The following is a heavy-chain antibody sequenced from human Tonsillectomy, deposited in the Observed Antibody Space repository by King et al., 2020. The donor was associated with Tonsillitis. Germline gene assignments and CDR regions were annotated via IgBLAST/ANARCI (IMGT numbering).Heavy chain of an antibody. V-gene: IGHV3-23*04. Sequence: VQLVESGGGLVQPGGSLRLSCAASGFTFSSYAMSWVRQAPGKGLERVSVISGSGGSTHYADSVKGRFTISRDNSKNTLYLQMNSLRAEDTAVFYCAKVPYAYDCSVYYYFDYWGQETLVTVST. CDR3: AKVPYAYDCSVYYYFDY. CDR2: ISGSGGST. J-gene: IGHJ4*02. CDR1: GFTFSSYA. D-gene: IGHD3-22*01.